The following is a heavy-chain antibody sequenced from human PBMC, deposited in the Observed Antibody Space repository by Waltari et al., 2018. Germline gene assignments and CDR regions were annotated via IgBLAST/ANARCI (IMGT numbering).Heavy chain of an antibody. CDR1: GGSFSGYY. J-gene: IGHJ3*02. D-gene: IGHD3-3*01. V-gene: IGHV4-34*01. CDR2: INHSGST. CDR3: ARAPYYDFWSGYQGAFDI. Sequence: QVQLQQWGAGLLKPSETLSLTCAVYGGSFSGYYWRWIRQPPGKGLEGIGEINHSGSTNYNPSLKSRVTISVDTSKNQFSLKLSSVTAADTAVYYCARAPYYDFWSGYQGAFDIWGQGTMVTVSS.